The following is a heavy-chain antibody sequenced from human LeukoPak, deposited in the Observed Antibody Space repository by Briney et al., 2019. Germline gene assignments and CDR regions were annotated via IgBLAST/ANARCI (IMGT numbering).Heavy chain of an antibody. CDR2: ISSSRSYK. CDR1: GFSFSGYS. D-gene: IGHD3-10*01. V-gene: IGHV3-21*01. CDR3: ASSFMVRGN. J-gene: IGHJ4*02. Sequence: GGSLRLSCAASGFSFSGYSMKWVRQAPGKGVEGGSAISSSRSYKYYADSVKGRFTIYRENGKNSLYVQMNSLRDEDTALYYCASSFMVRGNWGQGTLVTVSS.